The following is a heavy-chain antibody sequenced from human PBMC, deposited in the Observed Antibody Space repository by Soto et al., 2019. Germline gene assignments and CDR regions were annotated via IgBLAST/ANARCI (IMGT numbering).Heavy chain of an antibody. CDR1: GLTFSSYA. J-gene: IGHJ4*02. V-gene: IGHV3-23*01. CDR3: AKDPNGDYVGAFDY. D-gene: IGHD4-17*01. CDR2: ISGSGGNT. Sequence: EVQLLESGGGLVQPGGSLRLSCAASGLTFSSYAFTWVRQAPGKGLEWVSSISGSGGNTKYADSVKGRFTISRDNSKNMLFLQMNSLRAEDTAVYYCAKDPNGDYVGAFDYWGQGTLVTVSS.